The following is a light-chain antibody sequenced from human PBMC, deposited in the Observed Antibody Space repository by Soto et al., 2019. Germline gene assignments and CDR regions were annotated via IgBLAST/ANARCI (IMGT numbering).Light chain of an antibody. CDR3: LLYYGGAAV. CDR1: TGAVTSGYY. Sequence: VVTQEPSLTVSPGGTVTLTCASSTGAVTSGYYPNWFQQKPGQAPRALIYSTSNKNSWTPARFSGSLLGGKAALTLSGVQPEDEAEYYCLLYYGGAAVFGGGTKLTVL. V-gene: IGLV7-43*01. J-gene: IGLJ2*01. CDR2: STS.